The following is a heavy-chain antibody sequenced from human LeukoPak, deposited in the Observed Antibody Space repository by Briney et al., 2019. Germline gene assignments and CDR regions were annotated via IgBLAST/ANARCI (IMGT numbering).Heavy chain of an antibody. J-gene: IGHJ4*02. D-gene: IGHD5-12*01. V-gene: IGHV3-7*01. CDR1: GFTFRSYW. CDR2: INQGGSVQ. CDR3: ARVEYSGWNLEY. Sequence: GGSLRLSCAAAGFTFRSYWMSWVRQAPGKGLEWVANINQGGSVQYYMDSVKGRFTISRDDAKNSLYVQMNSLRDEDTAVYYCARVEYSGWNLEYWGQGTLVTVSS.